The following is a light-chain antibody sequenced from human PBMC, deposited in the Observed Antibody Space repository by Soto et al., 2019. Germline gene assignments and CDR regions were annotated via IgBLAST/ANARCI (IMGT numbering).Light chain of an antibody. Sequence: QSELTQPPSVSGAPGQRVTISCTGSSSNIGAGYDVHWYQQLPGTAPKLLIYGNSNRPSGVPDRFSGSKSGTSASLAITGLQAEDEADYYCQSYDSSLIIYVFGTGTKLTVL. CDR3: QSYDSSLIIYV. J-gene: IGLJ1*01. V-gene: IGLV1-40*01. CDR2: GNS. CDR1: SSNIGAGYD.